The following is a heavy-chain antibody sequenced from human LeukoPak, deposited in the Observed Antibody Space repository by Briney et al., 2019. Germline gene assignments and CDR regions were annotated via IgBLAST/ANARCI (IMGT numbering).Heavy chain of an antibody. D-gene: IGHD5/OR15-5a*01. V-gene: IGHV3-48*03. CDR1: GFTFSRYD. Sequence: LAGGSLRLSCATSGFTFSRYDYNWVRQAPGKGLEWISYISISGGTKYYADSVRGRFTVSRDNARDSLYLQMDSLRAEDTATYYCTSHGSTYYFDYGGQGTQVTVSS. CDR2: ISISGGTK. CDR3: TSHGSTYYFDY. J-gene: IGHJ4*02.